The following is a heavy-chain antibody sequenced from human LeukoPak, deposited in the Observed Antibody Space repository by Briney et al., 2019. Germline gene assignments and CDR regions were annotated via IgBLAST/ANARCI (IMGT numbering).Heavy chain of an antibody. CDR1: GGSISSGDYY. V-gene: IGHV4-30-4*01. CDR2: IYYSGST. Sequence: SETLSLTCTVSGGSISSGDYYWSWIRQPPGKGLEWIVYIYYSGSTYYNPSLKSRVTISVDTSKNQFSLKLSSVTAADTAVYYCARGDENYYDSSGYLDYWGQGTLVTVSS. CDR3: ARGDENYYDSSGYLDY. D-gene: IGHD3-22*01. J-gene: IGHJ4*02.